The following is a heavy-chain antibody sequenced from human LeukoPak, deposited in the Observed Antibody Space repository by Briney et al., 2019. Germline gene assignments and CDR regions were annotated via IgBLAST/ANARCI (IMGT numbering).Heavy chain of an antibody. CDR3: ARGEPRIRLFDY. J-gene: IGHJ4*02. D-gene: IGHD1-26*01. CDR1: GGSFSGYY. V-gene: IGHV4-34*01. CDR2: INHSGST. Sequence: KPSETLSLTCAVYGGSFSGYYWSWIRQPPGKGLEWIGEINHSGSTNYNPSLKSRVTISVDTSKNQFSLKLSSVTAADTAVYYCARGEPRIRLFDYWGQGTLVTVSS.